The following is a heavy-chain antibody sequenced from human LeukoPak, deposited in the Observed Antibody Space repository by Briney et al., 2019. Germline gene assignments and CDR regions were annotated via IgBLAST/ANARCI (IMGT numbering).Heavy chain of an antibody. Sequence: GGSLRLSCAGSGFISSDHYIDWVRQAPGKGPEWVGRSRNKGNSDITEYAASVKGRFSISRDDSNNLQFLEMNSLRAEDTAVYYCARTTNDYGDYWGQGTLVTVSS. J-gene: IGHJ4*02. D-gene: IGHD1-1*01. V-gene: IGHV3-72*01. CDR1: GFISSDHY. CDR3: ARTTNDYGDY. CDR2: SRNKGNSDIT.